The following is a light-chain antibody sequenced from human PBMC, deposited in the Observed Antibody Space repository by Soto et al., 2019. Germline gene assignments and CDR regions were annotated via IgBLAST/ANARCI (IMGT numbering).Light chain of an antibody. CDR3: QQNGSLPIT. CDR2: SAS. Sequence: EIVLTQSPGTLSLSPGERATLSCRASQSLSGGYLAWFQQKPGQTPRLLIYSASNRATGIPDRFSGSGSGTDFTLTLSRLEPEDFVVYYCQQNGSLPITFGQGTRLAIK. V-gene: IGKV3-20*01. J-gene: IGKJ5*01. CDR1: QSLSGGY.